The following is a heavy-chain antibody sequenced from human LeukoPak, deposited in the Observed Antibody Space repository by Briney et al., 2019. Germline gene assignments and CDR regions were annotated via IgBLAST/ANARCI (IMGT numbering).Heavy chain of an antibody. Sequence: GGSLRLSCAASGVTLSTYAMSWARQAPGKGLEWVANIREERGQEYYVDSVKGRFTISKNSAKNSLYLQMNTLRVEDTAMYYCASLDTAKQPLANHWGQGTLVTVSS. J-gene: IGHJ5*02. D-gene: IGHD5-18*01. CDR1: GVTLSTYA. V-gene: IGHV3-7*03. CDR2: IREERGQE. CDR3: ASLDTAKQPLANH.